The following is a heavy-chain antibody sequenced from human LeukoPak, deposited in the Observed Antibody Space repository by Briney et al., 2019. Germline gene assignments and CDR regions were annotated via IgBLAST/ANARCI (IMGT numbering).Heavy chain of an antibody. V-gene: IGHV1-69*01. D-gene: IGHD1-14*01. CDR1: GGTFSSYA. Sequence: SVKVSCKASGGTFSSYAISWVRQAPGQGLEWMGGIVPIFGTANYAQKFQGRVTITADESTSTAYMELSSLRSEDTAVYYCARNNEPDYWYYMDVWGKGTTVTVSS. CDR2: IVPIFGTA. J-gene: IGHJ6*03. CDR3: ARNNEPDYWYYMDV.